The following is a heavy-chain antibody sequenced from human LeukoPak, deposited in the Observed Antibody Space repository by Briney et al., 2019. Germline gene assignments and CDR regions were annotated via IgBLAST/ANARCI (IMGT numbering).Heavy chain of an antibody. CDR2: ISSSSSTI. Sequence: GGSLRLSCAASGFTFSSYSMNWVRQAPGKGLEWVSYISSSSSTIYYADSVKGRFTISGDNAKNSLYLQMNSLRAEDTAVYYCARDQRLRFYYYYYMDVWGKGTTVTVSS. V-gene: IGHV3-48*01. CDR1: GFTFSSYS. CDR3: ARDQRLRFYYYYYMDV. J-gene: IGHJ6*03. D-gene: IGHD4-17*01.